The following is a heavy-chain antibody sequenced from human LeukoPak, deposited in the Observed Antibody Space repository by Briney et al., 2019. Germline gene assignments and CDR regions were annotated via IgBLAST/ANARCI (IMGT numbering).Heavy chain of an antibody. CDR1: GVTLSSYA. D-gene: IGHD1-26*01. Sequence: PGGSLRLSCAASGVTLSSYAMSWARQAPGKGLEWVSGISSSGSGGNTYYADSVKGRFTISRDSSKNTLFLHMNTLRAEDTAIYYCATDRTVGASYWYFDLWGRGTLVTVPS. J-gene: IGHJ2*01. V-gene: IGHV3-23*01. CDR3: ATDRTVGASYWYFDL. CDR2: ISSSGSGGNT.